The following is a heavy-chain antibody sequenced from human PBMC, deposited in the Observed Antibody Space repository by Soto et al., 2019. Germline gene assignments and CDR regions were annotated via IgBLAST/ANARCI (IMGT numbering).Heavy chain of an antibody. Sequence: GASVKVSCKASGGTFSSYAISWVRQAPGQGLEWMGIINPSGGSTSYAQKFQGRVTMTRDTSTSTVYMELSSLRSEDTAVYYCARAKAYSRGPFDYWGQGTLVTVSS. V-gene: IGHV1-46*01. J-gene: IGHJ4*02. CDR3: ARAKAYSRGPFDY. CDR1: GGTFSSYA. D-gene: IGHD2-21*01. CDR2: INPSGGST.